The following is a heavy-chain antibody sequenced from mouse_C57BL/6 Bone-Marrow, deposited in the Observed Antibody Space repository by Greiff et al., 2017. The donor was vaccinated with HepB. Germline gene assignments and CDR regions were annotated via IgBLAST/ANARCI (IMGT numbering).Heavy chain of an antibody. J-gene: IGHJ3*01. CDR1: GYTFTSYW. CDR2: IHPNSGST. D-gene: IGHD1-1*01. Sequence: QVQLQQPGAELVKPGASVKLSCKASGYTFTSYWMHWVNQRPGQGLEWIGMIHPNSGSTNYNEKFKSKATLTVDKSSSTAYMQLSSLTSEDSAVYYGASDYYPAWFAYWGQGTLVTVSA. V-gene: IGHV1-64*01. CDR3: ASDYYPAWFAY.